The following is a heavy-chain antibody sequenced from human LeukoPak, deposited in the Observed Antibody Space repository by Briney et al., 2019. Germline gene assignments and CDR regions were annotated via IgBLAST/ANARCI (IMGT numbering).Heavy chain of an antibody. CDR2: IYHNGST. J-gene: IGHJ5*02. CDR1: GGSISSSNW. Sequence: SGTLSLTCAVSGGSISSSNWWSWVRQPPGKGLEWIGEIYHNGSTNYNPSLKSRVTISVDKSKNQFSLKLSSVTAADTAVYYCAGKYYDFWRPFDPWGQGTLVTVSS. V-gene: IGHV4-4*02. CDR3: AGKYYDFWRPFDP. D-gene: IGHD3-3*01.